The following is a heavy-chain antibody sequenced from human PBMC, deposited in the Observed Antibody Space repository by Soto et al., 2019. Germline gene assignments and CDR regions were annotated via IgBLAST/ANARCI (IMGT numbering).Heavy chain of an antibody. J-gene: IGHJ4*02. CDR3: ARGVGWSGGSFNFAY. D-gene: IGHD2-15*01. CDR1: GFTVSSYS. V-gene: IGHV3-48*01. CDR2: ISSSSSTI. Sequence: EVQLVESGGGLVQPGGSLRLSCAASGFTVSSYSMNWLRQAPGTGLEWVSYISSSSSTIYYADSVKGRFTISRDNAKSSLSLPMNSMRAEDTAVYYCARGVGWSGGSFNFAYWGPGVLGTFSS.